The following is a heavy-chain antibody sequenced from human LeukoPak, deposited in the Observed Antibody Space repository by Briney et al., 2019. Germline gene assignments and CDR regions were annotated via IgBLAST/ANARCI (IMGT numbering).Heavy chain of an antibody. D-gene: IGHD2-2*01. CDR3: ARDPGIVVVPAAGGFDY. Sequence: GGSLRLSCAASGFTFSSYWMNWVRQAPGKGLEWVANIKQDGSQKFYVDSVKGRFTISRDNTKNSLYLQMNSLRVEDTAVYYCARDPGIVVVPAAGGFDYWGQGTLVTVSS. J-gene: IGHJ4*02. CDR1: GFTFSSYW. CDR2: IKQDGSQK. V-gene: IGHV3-7*01.